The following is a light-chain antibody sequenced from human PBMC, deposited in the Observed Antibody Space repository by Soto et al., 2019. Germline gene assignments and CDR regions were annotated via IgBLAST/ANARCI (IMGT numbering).Light chain of an antibody. CDR2: LDS. J-gene: IGKJ1*01. V-gene: IGKV2-28*01. CDR1: QSLLHSNGYNY. CDR3: MQSLETPWT. Sequence: DIVMTQSPLSLPVTPGEPASICCRSSQSLLHSNGYNYLDWYLQKPGQSPQLLINLDSDRASGVPDRFSGSGSGTDFTLKISRVEAEDVGLYYCMQSLETPWTFGQGTKVDIK.